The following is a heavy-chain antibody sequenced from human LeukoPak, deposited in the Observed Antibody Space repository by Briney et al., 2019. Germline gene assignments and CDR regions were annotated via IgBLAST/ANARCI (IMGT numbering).Heavy chain of an antibody. CDR1: GFTFSGSV. J-gene: IGHJ4*02. D-gene: IGHD2-21*02. Sequence: GGPLRLSCAASGFTFSGSVMHWVRQASGKGLEWVGRIRSRADNYATAYAASVRGRFTISRDDSKNTAFLQMNSLKTEDTAVYYCTRLWGDCGGDCYYHDYWGQGTLVTVSS. V-gene: IGHV3-73*01. CDR3: TRLWGDCGGDCYYHDY. CDR2: IRSRADNYAT.